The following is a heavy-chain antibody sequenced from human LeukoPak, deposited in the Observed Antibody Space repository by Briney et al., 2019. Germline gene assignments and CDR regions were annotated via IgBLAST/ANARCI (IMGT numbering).Heavy chain of an antibody. CDR3: ARVARYNWFDP. V-gene: IGHV3-53*01. CDR2: IYSGGGT. CDR1: GFTVSSNY. J-gene: IGHJ5*02. Sequence: GGSLRLSCAASGFTVSSNYMSWVRQAPGKGLEWVSVIYSGGGTCYTDSVKGRFTISRDSSKNTLYLQMNSLRAEDTAVYYCARVARYNWFDPWGQGTLVTVSS.